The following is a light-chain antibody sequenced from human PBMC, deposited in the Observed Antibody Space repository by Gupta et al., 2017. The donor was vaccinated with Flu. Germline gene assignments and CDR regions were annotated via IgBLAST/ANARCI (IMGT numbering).Light chain of an antibody. J-gene: IGKJ1*01. V-gene: IGKV1-39*01. CDR1: QSIASD. Sequence: IQMTQSPSSLSASVGDRVTITCWTSQSIASDLNWYQQKPGKAPKLLIYGASSVESGVPSRFRGRGSGTEFTLTISRLQPEDVATYYCQQRHSTPLTFGQGTKVEI. CDR2: GAS. CDR3: QQRHSTPLT.